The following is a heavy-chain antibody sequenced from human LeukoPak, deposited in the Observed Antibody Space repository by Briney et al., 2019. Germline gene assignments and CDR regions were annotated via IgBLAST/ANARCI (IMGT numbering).Heavy chain of an antibody. Sequence: GGSLRLSCAASGFTVSSNYMSWVRQAPGKGLEWVSVIYSGGSTYYADSVKDRFTISRDNSKNTLYLKMNSLRAEDTAVYYCARVPRWNDAFDIWGQGTMVTVSS. CDR1: GFTVSSNY. CDR3: ARVPRWNDAFDI. J-gene: IGHJ3*02. CDR2: IYSGGST. V-gene: IGHV3-66*01. D-gene: IGHD1-1*01.